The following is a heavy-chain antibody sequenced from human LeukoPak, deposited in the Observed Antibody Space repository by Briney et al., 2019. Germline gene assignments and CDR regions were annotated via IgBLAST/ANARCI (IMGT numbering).Heavy chain of an antibody. CDR1: GYTFTGYY. D-gene: IGHD3-10*01. J-gene: IGHJ4*02. Sequence: ASVKVSCKASGYTFTGYYMHWVRQAPGQGLEWMGWINPNSGGTNYAQKFQGRVTMTRDTSISTAYMELSRLRSDDTAVYYCARGPVWGVITLYYFDYWGQGTLVTVSS. V-gene: IGHV1-2*02. CDR2: INPNSGGT. CDR3: ARGPVWGVITLYYFDY.